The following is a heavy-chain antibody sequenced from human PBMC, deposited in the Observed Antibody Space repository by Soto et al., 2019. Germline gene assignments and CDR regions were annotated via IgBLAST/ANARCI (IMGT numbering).Heavy chain of an antibody. J-gene: IGHJ4*02. CDR1: GGTFSTFG. V-gene: IGHV1-69*01. CDR2: IIPFFGTA. CDR3: ARTAQMDAGDKYYYDF. Sequence: QVQLVQSGAEVKKTGSSVKVSCKTSGGTFSTFGISWVRQAPGQGLEWMGGIIPFFGTAEYSQKFEDRITITADESTNTVYMDLSSLTSEDTAIYYWARTAQMDAGDKYYYDFWGQGALVTVSS. D-gene: IGHD3-16*01.